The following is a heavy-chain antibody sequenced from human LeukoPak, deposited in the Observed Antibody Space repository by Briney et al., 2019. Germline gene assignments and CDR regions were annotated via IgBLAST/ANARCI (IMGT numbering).Heavy chain of an antibody. CDR3: ASRGTTGTTGVDY. V-gene: IGHV1-69*02. D-gene: IGHD1-1*01. Sequence: SVKVSCKASGGTFSSYTISWVRQAPGQGLEWMGRIIPILGIANYAQKFQGRVTITADKSTSSAYMELSSLRSEDTAVYYCASRGTTGTTGVDYWGQGTLVTVSS. CDR1: GGTFSSYT. J-gene: IGHJ4*02. CDR2: IIPILGIA.